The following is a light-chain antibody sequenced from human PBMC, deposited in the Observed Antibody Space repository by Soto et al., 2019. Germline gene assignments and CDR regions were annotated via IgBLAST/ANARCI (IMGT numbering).Light chain of an antibody. V-gene: IGKV3-15*01. CDR3: QQYYDWPWT. Sequence: PGEIATLSCRASPSVTNFLAWYQQKPGQAPRLLIYGASTRATGIPARFSGSGSGTDLTLTISSLQSEDFAVYYCQQYYDWPWTFGQGTKVDIK. J-gene: IGKJ1*01. CDR1: PSVTNF. CDR2: GAS.